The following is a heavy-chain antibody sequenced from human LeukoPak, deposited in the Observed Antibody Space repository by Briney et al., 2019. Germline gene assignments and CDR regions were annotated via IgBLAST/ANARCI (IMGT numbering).Heavy chain of an antibody. V-gene: IGHV3-53*01. CDR2: IYSGTT. J-gene: IGHJ4*02. CDR3: ATRLIYSSGGY. CDR1: GFTVSSNS. Sequence: GGSLRLSCTVSGFTVSSNSMSWVRQAPGKGLEWVSFIYSGTTHYSDSVKGRFTISRDNAKNSLYLQMNSLRAEDTAVYYCATRLIYSSGGYWGQGTLVTVSS. D-gene: IGHD6-19*01.